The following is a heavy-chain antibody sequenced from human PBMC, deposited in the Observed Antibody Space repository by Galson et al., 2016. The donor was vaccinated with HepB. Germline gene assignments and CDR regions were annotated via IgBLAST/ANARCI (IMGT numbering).Heavy chain of an antibody. CDR3: AREGKGGFDI. Sequence: SLRLSCAASGFTFSNYWMSWVRQAPGERLEWLVNIKQDGTQKDYVDSVKGRFTISRDNAKNSLYLQMNSLRVEDTAVYYCAREGKGGFDIWGQGTMVTVPS. D-gene: IGHD2-15*01. CDR1: GFTFSNYW. V-gene: IGHV3-7*01. CDR2: IKQDGTQK. J-gene: IGHJ3*02.